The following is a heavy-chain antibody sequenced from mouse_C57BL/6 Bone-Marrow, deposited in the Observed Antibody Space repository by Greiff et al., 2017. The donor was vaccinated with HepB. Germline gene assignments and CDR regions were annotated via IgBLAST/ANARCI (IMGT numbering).Heavy chain of an antibody. D-gene: IGHD2-2*01. V-gene: IGHV1-81*01. CDR2: IYPRSGNT. J-gene: IGHJ3*01. Sequence: VQGVESGAELARPGASVKLSCKASGYTFTSYGISWVKQRTGQGLEWIGEIYPRSGNTYYNEKFKGKATLTADKSSSTAYMELRSLTSEDSAVYFCARRSTMVTTGFAYWGQGTLVTVSA. CDR1: GYTFTSYG. CDR3: ARRSTMVTTGFAY.